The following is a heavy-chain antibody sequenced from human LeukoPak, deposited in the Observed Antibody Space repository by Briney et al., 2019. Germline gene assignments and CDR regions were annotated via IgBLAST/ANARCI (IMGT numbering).Heavy chain of an antibody. J-gene: IGHJ6*02. V-gene: IGHV1-2*02. CDR1: GYTVTGYY. Sequence: ASVKVSCKASGYTVTGYYMHWVRQAPGQGLEWMGWINPNSGGTNYAQNFQGRVTMTRDTSISTAYMELSRLRSDDTAMFYCARGGSTWPNYYYGVDVWGQGTTVTVSS. D-gene: IGHD3-10*01. CDR2: INPNSGGT. CDR3: ARGGSTWPNYYYGVDV.